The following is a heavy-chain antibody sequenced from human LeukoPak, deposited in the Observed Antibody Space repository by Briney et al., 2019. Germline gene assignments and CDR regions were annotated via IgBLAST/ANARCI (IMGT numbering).Heavy chain of an antibody. Sequence: PGGSLRLSCAAPGFTFSSYAMSWVRQAPGKGLEWVSLISGSGGTTYYADSVKGRFTTSRDNSKSTLYLQMNSLRAEDTAVYYCAKAYCSRPTCYSPDYWGQGTLVTVSS. CDR2: ISGSGGTT. CDR1: GFTFSSYA. CDR3: AKAYCSRPTCYSPDY. D-gene: IGHD2-2*01. V-gene: IGHV3-23*01. J-gene: IGHJ4*02.